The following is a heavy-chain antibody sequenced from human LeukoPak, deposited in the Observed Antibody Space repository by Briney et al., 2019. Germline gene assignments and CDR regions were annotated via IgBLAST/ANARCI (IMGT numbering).Heavy chain of an antibody. J-gene: IGHJ1*01. CDR3: AARLGGDMDFQL. V-gene: IGHV4-4*02. D-gene: IGHD3-16*01. CDR2: IYHSGST. CDR1: GGSITSSNW. Sequence: SGTLSLTCAVSGGSITSSNWYNWVRQPPGKGLEWIGEIYHSGSTNYNPSLKSRLTISVGKSKRQFSLKLTSVTAADTAVYYCAARLGGDMDFQLWGQGTLVTVSS.